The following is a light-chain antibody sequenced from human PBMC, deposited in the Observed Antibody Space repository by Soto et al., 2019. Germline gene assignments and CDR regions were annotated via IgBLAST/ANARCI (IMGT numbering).Light chain of an antibody. V-gene: IGLV2-8*01. CDR3: SSYAGSNRV. J-gene: IGLJ1*01. Sequence: QSVLTQPPSASGSPGQSVTISCTGTSSDVGGYNYVSWYQQHPGKAPKLMIYEVTKRPSGVPDRFSGSKSGSTASLTVSGLQAEDEADYYCSSYAGSNRVFGTGTKLTVL. CDR1: SSDVGGYNY. CDR2: EVT.